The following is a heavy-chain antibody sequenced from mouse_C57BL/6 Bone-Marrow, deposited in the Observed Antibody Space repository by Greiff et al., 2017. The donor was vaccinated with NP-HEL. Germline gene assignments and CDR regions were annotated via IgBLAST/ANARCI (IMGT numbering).Heavy chain of an antibody. CDR2: ISDGGSYT. CDR1: GFTFSSYA. D-gene: IGHD2-3*01. CDR3: ASVYDSYCDAWFAY. V-gene: IGHV5-4*03. Sequence: DVMLVESGGGLVKPGGSLKLSCAASGFTFSSYAMSWVRQTPEKRLEWVATISDGGSYTYYPDNVKGRFTISRDNAKNNLYLQMSHLKSEDTAMYYCASVYDSYCDAWFAYWGRGTLITVSA. J-gene: IGHJ3*01.